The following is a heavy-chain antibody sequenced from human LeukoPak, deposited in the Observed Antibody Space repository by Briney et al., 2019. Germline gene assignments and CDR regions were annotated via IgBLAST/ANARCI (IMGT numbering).Heavy chain of an antibody. Sequence: SVKVSCKASGGTFSSYTISWVRQAPGQGLEWMGRIIPILGIANYAQKFQGRVTITADKSTSTAYLELSSLRSEETAVYYCARGTIVVSDYYYMDVWGKGTTVTVSS. V-gene: IGHV1-69*02. D-gene: IGHD2-2*01. CDR3: ARGTIVVSDYYYMDV. J-gene: IGHJ6*03. CDR1: GGTFSSYT. CDR2: IIPILGIA.